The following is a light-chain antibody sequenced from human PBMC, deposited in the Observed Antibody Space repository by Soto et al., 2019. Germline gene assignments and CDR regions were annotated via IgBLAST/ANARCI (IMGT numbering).Light chain of an antibody. Sequence: QTVVTQEPSFSVSPGGTVTFTCGLSSGSVSTSYYPSWYQQTPGQVPRTLIYNTNTRSSGVPDRFSGSILGNKAALTITGAQADDESDYYCVLYMGSGISLFGGGTKLTVL. CDR1: SGSVSTSYY. CDR3: VLYMGSGISL. V-gene: IGLV8-61*01. J-gene: IGLJ2*01. CDR2: NTN.